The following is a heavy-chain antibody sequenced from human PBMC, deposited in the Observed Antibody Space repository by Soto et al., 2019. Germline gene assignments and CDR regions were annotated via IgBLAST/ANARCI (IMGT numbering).Heavy chain of an antibody. CDR2: IYHSGST. Sequence: SETLSLTCTVSGYSISSGYYWGWIRQPPGKGLEWIGSIYHSGSTYYNPSLKSQVTISVDTSKNQFSLKLSSVTAADTAVYYCAMGCGVAAAGFYYYYGMDVWGQGTTVTVSS. V-gene: IGHV4-38-2*02. J-gene: IGHJ6*02. CDR1: GYSISSGYY. CDR3: AMGCGVAAAGFYYYYGMDV. D-gene: IGHD6-13*01.